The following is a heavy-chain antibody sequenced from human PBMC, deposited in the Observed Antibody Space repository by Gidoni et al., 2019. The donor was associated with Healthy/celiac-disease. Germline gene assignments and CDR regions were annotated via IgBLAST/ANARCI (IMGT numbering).Heavy chain of an antibody. V-gene: IGHV1-69*02. CDR2: IIPILGIA. Sequence: VKKPGSSVKVSCKASGGTFSSYTISWVRQAPGQGLEWMGRIIPILGIANYAQKFQGRVTITADKSTSTAYMELSSLRSEDTAVYYCAVEIVVPEDFDLWGRGTLVTVSS. J-gene: IGHJ2*01. CDR1: GGTFSSYT. D-gene: IGHD2-21*01. CDR3: AVEIVVPEDFDL.